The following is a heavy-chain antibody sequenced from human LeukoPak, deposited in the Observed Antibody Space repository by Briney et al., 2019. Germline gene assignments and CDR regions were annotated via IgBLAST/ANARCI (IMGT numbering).Heavy chain of an antibody. CDR2: IYYSGTT. CDR3: ARVSGDTAQDAFDF. D-gene: IGHD5-18*01. Sequence: KSSETLSLTCTVSGDSFSSYCWTWIRQPPGKGLEWIGYIYYSGTTVYNPSLTSRVTISIDTSKNQVSLKLSSVTAADTAVYYCARVSGDTAQDAFDFWGQGTMVTVSS. V-gene: IGHV4-59*01. J-gene: IGHJ3*01. CDR1: GDSFSSYC.